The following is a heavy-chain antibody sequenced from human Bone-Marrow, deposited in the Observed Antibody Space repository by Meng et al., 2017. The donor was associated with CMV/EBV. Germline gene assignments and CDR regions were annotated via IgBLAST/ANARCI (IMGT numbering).Heavy chain of an antibody. J-gene: IGHJ4*02. D-gene: IGHD3-3*01. CDR3: PKDKGLRYLEWSVV. CDR2: IRYDGSNK. CDR1: GFTFSSYD. V-gene: IGHV3-30*02. Sequence: GESLKISCAASGFTFSSYDMHWVRQAPGKGLEWVAFIRYDGSNKYYADSVKGRFTISRDNSKNTLYLQMNSLRPEDTATYFCPKDKGLRYLEWSVVRGQGTLVTVSS.